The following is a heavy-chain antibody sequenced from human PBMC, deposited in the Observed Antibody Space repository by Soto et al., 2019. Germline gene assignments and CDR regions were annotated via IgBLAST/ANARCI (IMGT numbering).Heavy chain of an antibody. J-gene: IGHJ6*03. CDR1: GFTFSSYG. CDR3: ARDRELRYYYYYMDV. V-gene: IGHV3-33*01. Sequence: GGSLRLSCAASGFTFSSYGMHWVRQAPGKGLEWVAVIWYDGSNKYYADSVKGRFTISRDNSKNTLYLQMNSLRAEDTAVYYCARDRELRYYYYYMDVWGKGTTVTVSS. D-gene: IGHD1-7*01. CDR2: IWYDGSNK.